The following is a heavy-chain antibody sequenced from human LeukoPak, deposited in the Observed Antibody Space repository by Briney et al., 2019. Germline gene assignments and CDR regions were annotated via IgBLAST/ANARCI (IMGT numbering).Heavy chain of an antibody. CDR1: GFTVSSSC. J-gene: IGHJ4*02. D-gene: IGHD3-10*01. CDR3: AKVGPKSYFASGSYSDY. V-gene: IGHV3-53*01. Sequence: PGGSLRLSCAASGFTVSSSCMSWVRRAPGRGLEWVSIIYSSGSTFYADSVKGRFAISRDISKNSLYLQMNSLRAEDTATYYCAKVGPKSYFASGSYSDYWGQGTLATVSS. CDR2: IYSSGST.